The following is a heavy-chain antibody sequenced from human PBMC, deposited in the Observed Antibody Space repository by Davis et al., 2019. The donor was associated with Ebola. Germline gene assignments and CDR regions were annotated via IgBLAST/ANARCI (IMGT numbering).Heavy chain of an antibody. D-gene: IGHD4-11*01. CDR3: ATVTTVTYYYYYGMDV. CDR1: GGSFSGYY. J-gene: IGHJ6*02. CDR2: INHSGST. Sequence: SETLSLTCAVYGGSFSGYYWSWIRQPPGKGLAWIGEINHSGSTNYNPSLKSRVTISVDTSKNQFSLKLSSVTAADTAVYYCATVTTVTYYYYYGMDVWGQGTTVTVSS. V-gene: IGHV4-34*01.